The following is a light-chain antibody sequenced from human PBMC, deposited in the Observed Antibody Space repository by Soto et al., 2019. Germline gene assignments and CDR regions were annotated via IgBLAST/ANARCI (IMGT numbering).Light chain of an antibody. CDR3: SSYGASSTL. CDR1: IGDIGSYNY. V-gene: IGLV2-14*03. Sequence: QSALTQPASVSGSPGQSITISCAGGIGDIGSYNYVSWYQQHPGKAPKLLIYDVSYRPSGISDRFSGSKSGNTASLTISGLQPEDEADYYCSSYGASSTLFGGGTKFTVL. CDR2: DVS. J-gene: IGLJ3*02.